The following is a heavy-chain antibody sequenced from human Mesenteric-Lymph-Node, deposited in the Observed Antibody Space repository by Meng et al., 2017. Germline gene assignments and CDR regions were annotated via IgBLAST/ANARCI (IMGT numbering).Heavy chain of an antibody. D-gene: IGHD4-11*01. CDR2: MKEDGSEK. J-gene: IGHJ6*02. CDR1: GFTINAYW. CDR3: ARVKGDYSNWVPYYYYYYGMDV. Sequence: GESLKISCAASGFTINAYWMSWVRQAPGKGLEWVANMKEDGSEKNYVDSVKGRYTISRDNAKNSLYLQMNSLRGEDTAVYYCARVKGDYSNWVPYYYYYYGMDVWGQGTTVTVSS. V-gene: IGHV3-7*01.